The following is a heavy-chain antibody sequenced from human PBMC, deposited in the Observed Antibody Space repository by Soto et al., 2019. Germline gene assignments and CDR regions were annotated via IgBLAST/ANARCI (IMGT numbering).Heavy chain of an antibody. J-gene: IGHJ5*02. CDR2: ISAYNGNT. D-gene: IGHD3-10*01. CDR3: ARRVGSGSYYNQYNWFDP. CDR1: GYTFTNYG. Sequence: QVQLVQSGAEVKKPGASVKVSCKASGYTFTNYGISWVRQAPGQGLEWMGWISAYNGNTKYAQKFQGRVTMTTDTSTSTAYMELRSLRSDDTAVYYCARRVGSGSYYNQYNWFDPWGQRTLVTVSS. V-gene: IGHV1-18*01.